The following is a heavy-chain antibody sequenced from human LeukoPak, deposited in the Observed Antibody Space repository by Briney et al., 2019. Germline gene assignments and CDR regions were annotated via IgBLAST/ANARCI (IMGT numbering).Heavy chain of an antibody. CDR1: GFTFSSYA. CDR2: ISSSGSTT. D-gene: IGHD5-18*01. CDR3: AKNRGITYGQPTDY. Sequence: PGGSLRLSCAASGFTFSSYAMTWVRQAPGKGLEWVSSISSSGSTTHYAPSVRGRFTISRDNSKNTLYLQIDSLRAEDTALFYCAKNRGITYGQPTDYWGQGTLVTVSS. J-gene: IGHJ4*02. V-gene: IGHV3-23*01.